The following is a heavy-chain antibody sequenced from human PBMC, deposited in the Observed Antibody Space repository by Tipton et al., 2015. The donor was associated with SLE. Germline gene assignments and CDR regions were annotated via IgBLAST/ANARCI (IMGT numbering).Heavy chain of an antibody. D-gene: IGHD1-26*01. CDR2: ISYSGTT. CDR3: AKADGVVGGQVPYWYFDL. V-gene: IGHV4-59*01. J-gene: IGHJ2*01. CDR1: GGPISSFF. Sequence: TLSLTCTVSGGPISSFFWTWIRQPQGKGLEWIGYISYSGTTNYNPSLKSRATMSLDTPKNQFSLKLNSATAADTAVYYCAKADGVVGGQVPYWYFDLWGRGTLVSVSS.